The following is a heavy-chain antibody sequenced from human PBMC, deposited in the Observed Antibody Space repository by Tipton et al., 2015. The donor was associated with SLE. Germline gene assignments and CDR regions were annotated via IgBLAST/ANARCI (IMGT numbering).Heavy chain of an antibody. Sequence: QLVQSGAEVKKPGASVKVYCKASGYTFTSYGISWVRQAPGQGLEWMGWISTYNGNTNYAQKLQGRVTMTTDTSTSTAYMELRSLRSDDTAVYYCARVVIPDASYYFDYWGQGTLVTVSS. V-gene: IGHV1-18*01. CDR1: GYTFTSYG. CDR3: ARVVIPDASYYFDY. J-gene: IGHJ4*02. CDR2: ISTYNGNT. D-gene: IGHD2-2*01.